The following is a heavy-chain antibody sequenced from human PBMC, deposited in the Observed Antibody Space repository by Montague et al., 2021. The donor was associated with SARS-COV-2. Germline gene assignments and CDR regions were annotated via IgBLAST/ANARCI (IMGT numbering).Heavy chain of an antibody. J-gene: IGHJ4*02. CDR3: ARSRPGQYYDSRGYCFDY. D-gene: IGHD3-22*01. Sequence: SLRLSCAASGFTFRSSWISWVRQAPGTGLELVANISQDGSDKYYVDSVKGRFTISRDNAKNSLYLQLNSLRAEDTAVYYCARSRPGQYYDSRGYCFDYWGQGTLVTVSS. V-gene: IGHV3-7*03. CDR1: GFTFRSSW. CDR2: ISQDGSDK.